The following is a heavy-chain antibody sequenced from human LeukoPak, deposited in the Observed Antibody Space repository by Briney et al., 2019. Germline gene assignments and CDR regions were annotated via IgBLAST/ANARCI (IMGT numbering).Heavy chain of an antibody. Sequence: PSETLSLTCAVYVGSFSGYSWTWIRHPPGKGLEWIGEVNHSGSTNYNPSLKSRVTISVDTSKNQFSLKLSSVTAADTAMYYCARGCPNALDYYYLDYWGQGNLVTVSS. CDR3: ARGCPNALDYYYLDY. V-gene: IGHV4-34*01. CDR2: VNHSGST. D-gene: IGHD4/OR15-4a*01. CDR1: VGSFSGYS. J-gene: IGHJ4*02.